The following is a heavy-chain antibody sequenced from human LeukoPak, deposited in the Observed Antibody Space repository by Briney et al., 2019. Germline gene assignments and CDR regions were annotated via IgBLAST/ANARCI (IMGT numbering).Heavy chain of an antibody. CDR1: GFTVSSNY. CDR3: ARQKPIAARPYDY. V-gene: IGHV3-66*01. D-gene: IGHD6-6*01. CDR2: IYSGGST. Sequence: PGGSLRLSCAASGFTVSSNYMSWVRQAPGKGLEWVSVIYSGGSTYYADSVKGRFTISRDNSKNTLYLQMNSLRAEDTAVYYCARQKPIAARPYDYWGQGTLVTVSS. J-gene: IGHJ4*02.